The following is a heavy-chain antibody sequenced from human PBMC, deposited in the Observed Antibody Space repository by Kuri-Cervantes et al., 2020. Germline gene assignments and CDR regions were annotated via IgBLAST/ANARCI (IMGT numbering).Heavy chain of an antibody. Sequence: GGSLRLSCAASGFTFSSYAMHWVRQAPGKGLEWVAVISYDGSNKYYADSVKGRFTISRDNSKNTLYLQMNSLRAEDTAVYCCALGDYYYYGMDVWGQGTTVTVSS. J-gene: IGHJ6*02. CDR1: GFTFSSYA. CDR2: ISYDGSNK. D-gene: IGHD3-16*01. CDR3: ALGDYYYYGMDV. V-gene: IGHV3-30-3*01.